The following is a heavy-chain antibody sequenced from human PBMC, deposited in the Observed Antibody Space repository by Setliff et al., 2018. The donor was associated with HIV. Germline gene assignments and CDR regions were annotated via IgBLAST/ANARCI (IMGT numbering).Heavy chain of an antibody. V-gene: IGHV1-3*01. Sequence: ASVKVSCKAFGYTFSTNAIHWVRQAPGQRLEWMGYINAGDDNTRYSEKFQGRVTITRDNSKNTLYLQMNSLRAEDTAVYCCARSKGHLYYDDDTGYVLRAFDIWGQGTMVTVSS. J-gene: IGHJ3*02. CDR1: GYTFSTNA. CDR3: ARSKGHLYYDDDTGYVLRAFDI. D-gene: IGHD3-22*01. CDR2: INAGDDNT.